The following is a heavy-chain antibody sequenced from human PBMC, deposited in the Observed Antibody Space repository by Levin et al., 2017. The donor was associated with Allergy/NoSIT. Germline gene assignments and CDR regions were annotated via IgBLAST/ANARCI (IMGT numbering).Heavy chain of an antibody. CDR1: GFTFSSYS. Sequence: SCAASGFTFSSYSMNWVRQAPGKGLEWVSYISSSSSTIYYADSVKGRFTISRDNAKNSLYLQMNSLRDEDTAVYYCARDFGYCSSTSCYGVNWYFDLWGRGTLVTVSS. CDR2: ISSSSSTI. V-gene: IGHV3-48*02. J-gene: IGHJ2*01. CDR3: ARDFGYCSSTSCYGVNWYFDL. D-gene: IGHD2-2*01.